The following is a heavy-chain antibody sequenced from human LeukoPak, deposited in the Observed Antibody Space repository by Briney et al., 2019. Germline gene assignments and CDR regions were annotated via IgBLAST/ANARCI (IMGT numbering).Heavy chain of an antibody. D-gene: IGHD2-15*01. CDR3: ATRGYCSGGSCYSLYYYYYMDV. Sequence: ASVKVSCKASGGTFSSYAISWVRQAPGQGLEWMGGIIPIFGTANYAQKFQGRVTITADKSTSTAYMELSSLRSEDTAVYYCATRGYCSGGSCYSLYYYYYMDVWGKGTTVTVSS. V-gene: IGHV1-69*06. CDR1: GGTFSSYA. CDR2: IIPIFGTA. J-gene: IGHJ6*03.